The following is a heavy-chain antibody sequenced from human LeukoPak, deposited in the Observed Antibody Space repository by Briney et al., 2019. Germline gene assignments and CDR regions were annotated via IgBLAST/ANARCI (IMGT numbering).Heavy chain of an antibody. V-gene: IGHV3-64*01. CDR3: ARDQVLYSYGSYYCYMDV. D-gene: IGHD5-18*01. Sequence: PGRSLRLSCAASGFTFSSYAMHWVRQAPGKGLEYVSAISSNGGSTYYANSVKGRFTISRDNSKNTLYLQMGSLRAEDMAVYYCARDQVLYSYGSYYCYMDVWGKGTTVTVSS. CDR1: GFTFSSYA. J-gene: IGHJ6*03. CDR2: ISSNGGST.